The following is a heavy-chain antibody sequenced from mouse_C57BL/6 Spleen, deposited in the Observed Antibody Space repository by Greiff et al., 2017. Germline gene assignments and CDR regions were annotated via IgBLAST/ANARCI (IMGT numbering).Heavy chain of an antibody. CDR1: GYTFTSYW. V-gene: IGHV1-61*01. CDR3: AREGASHYLDY. CDR2: IYPSDSET. J-gene: IGHJ2*01. Sequence: VQLQQSGAELVRPGSSVKLSCKASGYTFTSYWMDWVKQRPGQGLEWIGNIYPSDSETHYNQKFKGKATLTVDKSSSTAYMQLSSLTSEDAAVYYCAREGASHYLDYWGQGTTLTVSS.